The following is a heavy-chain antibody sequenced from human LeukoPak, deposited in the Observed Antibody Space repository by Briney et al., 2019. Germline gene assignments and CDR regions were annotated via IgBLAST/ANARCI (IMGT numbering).Heavy chain of an antibody. CDR3: AAFLEWFWAFDI. CDR2: IKQDGSEK. V-gene: IGHV3-7*01. CDR1: GFTFSSYW. Sequence: GGSLRLSCAASGFTFSSYWISWVRQAPGKGLEWVANIKQDGSEKYYVDSVKGRFTISRDNAKNSLYLQMNSLRAEDTAVYYCAAFLEWFWAFDIWGQGTMVTVSS. D-gene: IGHD3-3*02. J-gene: IGHJ3*02.